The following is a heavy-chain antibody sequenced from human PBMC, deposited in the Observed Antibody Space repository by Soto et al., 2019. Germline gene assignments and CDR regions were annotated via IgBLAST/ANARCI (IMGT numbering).Heavy chain of an antibody. D-gene: IGHD3-3*01. V-gene: IGHV1-2*02. J-gene: IGHJ4*02. CDR3: AREASEYEPRHDY. CDR2: INPNSGGT. CDR1: GYTFTGYY. Sequence: QVQLVQSGAEVKKPGASVKVSCKASGYTFTGYYMHWVRQAPGQGLEWMGWINPNSGGTNYAQKLQGRVTMTRDTSISTADMELSRLRSDDTAVYYCAREASEYEPRHDYWGQGTLVTVSS.